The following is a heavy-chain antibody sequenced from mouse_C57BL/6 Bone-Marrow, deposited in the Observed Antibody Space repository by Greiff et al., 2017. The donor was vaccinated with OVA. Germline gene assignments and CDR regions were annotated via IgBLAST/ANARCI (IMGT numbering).Heavy chain of an antibody. CDR3: ARRGGFMCYSDYYAMDY. Sequence: QVQLKQSGAELMKPGASVKLSCKATGYTFTGYWIEWVKQRPGHGLEWIGEILPGSGSTNYNEKFKGKATFTADTSSNTAYMQLRSLTTADSAIYYFARRGGFMCYSDYYAMDYWGQGTSVTVSS. V-gene: IGHV1-9*01. D-gene: IGHD1-1*01. CDR1: GYTFTGYW. J-gene: IGHJ4*01. CDR2: ILPGSGST.